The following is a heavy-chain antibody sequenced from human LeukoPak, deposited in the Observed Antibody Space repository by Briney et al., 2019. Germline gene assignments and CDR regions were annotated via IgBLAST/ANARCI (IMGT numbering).Heavy chain of an antibody. D-gene: IGHD3-3*01. J-gene: IGHJ4*02. V-gene: IGHV3-23*01. Sequence: GGSLRLSCAASGFTFSSFAMSWVRQAPGQGLEWVSAISDNSGNTYYADSVKGRFTISRDNSENTLYLQMNSLRAEDTAVYYCAKGAYYADWGQGTLVTVSS. CDR1: GFTFSSFA. CDR2: ISDNSGNT. CDR3: AKGAYYAD.